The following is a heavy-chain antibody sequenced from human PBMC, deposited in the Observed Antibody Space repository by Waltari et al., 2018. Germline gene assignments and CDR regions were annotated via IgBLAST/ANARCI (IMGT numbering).Heavy chain of an antibody. CDR3: ARRRGSYLANWFDT. J-gene: IGHJ5*02. V-gene: IGHV1-8*01. CDR1: GSTLSPYD. Sequence: QVQLVQSGAEVKRPGASVKVSCTASGSTLSPYDISWVRQAPGQGLEWMGWMSPNSGKSGYAQRCQSRVTLTRNSSISTAYMELSSLRSDDTAVYYCARRRGSYLANWFDTWGQGTLVTVSS. CDR2: MSPNSGKS. D-gene: IGHD1-26*01.